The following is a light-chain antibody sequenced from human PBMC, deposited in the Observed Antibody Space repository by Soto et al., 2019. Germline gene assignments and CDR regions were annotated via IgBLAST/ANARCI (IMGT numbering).Light chain of an antibody. J-gene: IGLJ1*01. CDR1: SSDVGAYTS. Sequence: QLVLTQPASVSGSPGQSITISCTGTSSDVGAYTSVSWYQHHPGKAPKVMIYEVNKRPSGISNRFSGSKSVNTASLTISGLQPEDEAHYYCSSYTSDNRDYVFGTGTKVTVL. CDR3: SSYTSDNRDYV. V-gene: IGLV2-14*01. CDR2: EVN.